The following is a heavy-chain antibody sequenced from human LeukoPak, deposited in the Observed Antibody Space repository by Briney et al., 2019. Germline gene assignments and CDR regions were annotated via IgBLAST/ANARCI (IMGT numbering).Heavy chain of an antibody. V-gene: IGHV1-69*06. D-gene: IGHD5-12*01. J-gene: IGHJ6*03. Sequence: ASVKVSCKASGGTFSRYAISWVRQAPGQGLEWMGGIIPIFGTANYAQKFQGRVTITADKSTSTAYMELSSLRSEDTAVYYCAGGTGIVATHFYYYYMDVWGKGTTVTISS. CDR1: GGTFSRYA. CDR3: AGGTGIVATHFYYYYMDV. CDR2: IIPIFGTA.